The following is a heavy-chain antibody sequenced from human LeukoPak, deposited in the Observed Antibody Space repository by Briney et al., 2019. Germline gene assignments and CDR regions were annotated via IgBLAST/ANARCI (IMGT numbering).Heavy chain of an antibody. J-gene: IGHJ4*02. CDR3: ARERGYCSGGSCHLDY. CDR2: ISYDGNNE. CDR1: GFTFGAYA. D-gene: IGHD2-15*01. V-gene: IGHV3-30*04. Sequence: GRSLRLSCAASGFTFGAYAMHWVRQSPGKGLEWVALISYDGNNEWYADSVKGRFTISRDNSKNTLYLQMNSPRAEDTAVYYCARERGYCSGGSCHLDYWGQGTLVTVSS.